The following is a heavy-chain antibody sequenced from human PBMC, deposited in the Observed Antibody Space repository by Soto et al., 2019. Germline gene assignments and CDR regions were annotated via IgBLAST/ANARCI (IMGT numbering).Heavy chain of an antibody. Sequence: QVQLVQSGAEVKKPGASVKVSCKASGYTFTSYGISWVRQAPGQGLEWMGWISAYNGNTNYAQKLQGRVTMTTDTSTSTADMELMSLRSDDTAVYYCARAIDCSGGSCYGDYWGQGTLVSVSS. CDR2: ISAYNGNT. D-gene: IGHD2-15*01. J-gene: IGHJ4*02. CDR1: GYTFTSYG. CDR3: ARAIDCSGGSCYGDY. V-gene: IGHV1-18*01.